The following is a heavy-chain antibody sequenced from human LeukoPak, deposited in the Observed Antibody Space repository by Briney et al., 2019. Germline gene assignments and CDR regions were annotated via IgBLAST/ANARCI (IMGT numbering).Heavy chain of an antibody. J-gene: IGHJ4*02. CDR3: ATLHYDSSGYCHDY. V-gene: IGHV1-69*13. CDR1: GGTFSSYA. CDR2: IIPIFGTA. D-gene: IGHD3-22*01. Sequence: ASVKVSCKASGGTFSSYAISWVRQAPGQGLEWMGGIIPIFGTANYAQKFQGRVTITADESTSTAYMELSSLRSEDTAVYYCATLHYDSSGYCHDYWGQGTPVTVSS.